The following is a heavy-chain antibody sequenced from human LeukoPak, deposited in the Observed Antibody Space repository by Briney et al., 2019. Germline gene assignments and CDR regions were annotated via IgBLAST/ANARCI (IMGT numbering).Heavy chain of an antibody. CDR2: ISSNGGST. CDR3: ARGFGEFDY. J-gene: IGHJ4*02. D-gene: IGHD3-10*01. Sequence: PGGSLRLSCAASGFTFSSYAMHWVRQAPGKGLEYVSAISSNGGSTYYANSVKGRFTISRDNSKNTLYLQMGSLRAEDMAVYYCARGFGEFDYWGQGTLVTVSS. V-gene: IGHV3-64*01. CDR1: GFTFSSYA.